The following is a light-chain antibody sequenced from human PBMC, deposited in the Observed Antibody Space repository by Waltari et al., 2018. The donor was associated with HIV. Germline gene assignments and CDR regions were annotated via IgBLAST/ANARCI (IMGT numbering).Light chain of an antibody. Sequence: QSALTQPASVSGSPGQSITISCTGTSSDVGNYNLVSWYQQHPGKAPKLMIYEGIKRPSGVANRIAGSKSGNTASLTSPGLQAEDDADYYCCSYGGSSNWVFGGGTKLTVL. J-gene: IGLJ3*02. CDR3: CSYGGSSNWV. V-gene: IGLV2-23*01. CDR2: EGI. CDR1: SSDVGNYNL.